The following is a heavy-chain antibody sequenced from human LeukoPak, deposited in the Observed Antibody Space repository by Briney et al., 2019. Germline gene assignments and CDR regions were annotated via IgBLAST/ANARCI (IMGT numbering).Heavy chain of an antibody. V-gene: IGHV1-46*01. CDR1: GYTFTSYY. Sequence: ASVKVSCKASGYTFTSYYMHWVRQAPGQGLEWMGIINPSGGSTNYAQKFQGRVTITADKSTSTAYMELSSLRSEDTAVYYCARAGITGADVWGQGTTVTVSS. J-gene: IGHJ6*02. CDR3: ARAGITGADV. CDR2: INPSGGST. D-gene: IGHD1-20*01.